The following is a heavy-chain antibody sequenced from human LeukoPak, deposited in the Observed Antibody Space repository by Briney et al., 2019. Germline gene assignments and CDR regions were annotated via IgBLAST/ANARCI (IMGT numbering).Heavy chain of an antibody. V-gene: IGHV1-2*02. CDR2: INPNSGGT. Sequence: EASVKVSCKASGYTFTGYYMHWVRQAPGQGLEWMGWINPNSGGTNYAQKFQGRVTMTRDTSISTAYMELSRLRSDDTAVYYCASSPSKLYDILTGYYSGYNWFDPWGQGTLVTVSS. J-gene: IGHJ5*02. CDR3: ASSPSKLYDILTGYYSGYNWFDP. CDR1: GYTFTGYY. D-gene: IGHD3-9*01.